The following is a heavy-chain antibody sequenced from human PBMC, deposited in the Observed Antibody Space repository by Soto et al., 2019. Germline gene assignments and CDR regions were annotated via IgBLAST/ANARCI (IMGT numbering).Heavy chain of an antibody. CDR1: GFSFSDYT. Sequence: GGSLRLSCAASGFSFSDYTMNWFRQAPGKGLEWVSSITGSSDYTYYSGSVTGRFTISRDNANNSLFLQMNSLRGEDTAVYYCARDHEYTSSWSHGMDVWGQGTTVTVS. J-gene: IGHJ6*02. CDR2: ITGSSDYT. D-gene: IGHD6-19*01. CDR3: ARDHEYTSSWSHGMDV. V-gene: IGHV3-21*01.